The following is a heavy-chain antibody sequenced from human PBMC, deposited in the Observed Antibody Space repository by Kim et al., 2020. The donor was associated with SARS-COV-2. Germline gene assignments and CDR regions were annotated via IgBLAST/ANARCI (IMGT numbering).Heavy chain of an antibody. CDR2: ISGSGGST. CDR3: AKDLYYDFWSGKGGSWFDP. CDR1: GFTFSSYA. Sequence: GGSLRLSCAASGFTFSSYAMSWVRQAPGKGLEWVSAISGSGGSTYYADSVKGRFTISSDNSKNTLYLQMNSLRAEDTAVYYCAKDLYYDFWSGKGGSWFDPWGQGTLVTVSS. D-gene: IGHD3-3*01. V-gene: IGHV3-23*01. J-gene: IGHJ5*02.